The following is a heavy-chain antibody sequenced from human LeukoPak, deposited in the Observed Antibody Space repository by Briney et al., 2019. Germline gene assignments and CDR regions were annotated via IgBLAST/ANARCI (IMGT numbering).Heavy chain of an antibody. J-gene: IGHJ5*02. CDR2: IYHSGST. Sequence: TSETLSLTCAVSGGSISSTNWWSWVRQPPGKGLEWIGEIYHSGSTHYNPSLKSRVTISVDKSRNQLSLNLTSVTAADTAVYYCASGLWFGQYGFDPWGQGTLVIVSS. CDR1: GGSISSTNW. CDR3: ASGLWFGQYGFDP. V-gene: IGHV4-4*02. D-gene: IGHD3-10*01.